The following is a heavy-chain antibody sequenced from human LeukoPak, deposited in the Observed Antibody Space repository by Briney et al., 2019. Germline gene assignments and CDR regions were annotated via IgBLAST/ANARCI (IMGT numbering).Heavy chain of an antibody. V-gene: IGHV3-66*01. CDR3: ARTDSNRAFDI. D-gene: IGHD2-21*02. Sequence: PGGSLRLSCAVSGFTVSSNYMSWVRQAPGKGLEWVSVIDSGGSTKFADSVKGRFTISRDNSKNTLYLQINSLGVEDTAMYYCARTDSNRAFDIWGQGTMVTVSS. J-gene: IGHJ3*02. CDR2: IDSGGST. CDR1: GFTVSSNY.